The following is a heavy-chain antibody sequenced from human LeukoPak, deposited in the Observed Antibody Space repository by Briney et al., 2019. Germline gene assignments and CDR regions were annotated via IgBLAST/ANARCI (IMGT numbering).Heavy chain of an antibody. D-gene: IGHD5-12*01. CDR1: GYTFTGYY. J-gene: IGHJ5*02. V-gene: IGHV1-2*02. Sequence: ASVKVSCKASGYTFTGYYMHWVRQAPGQGLEWMGWINPNSGGTNYAQKFQGRATMTRDTSISTAYMELSRLRSDDTAVYYCARVYSGYDHTRIGFDPWGQGTLVTVSS. CDR3: ARVYSGYDHTRIGFDP. CDR2: INPNSGGT.